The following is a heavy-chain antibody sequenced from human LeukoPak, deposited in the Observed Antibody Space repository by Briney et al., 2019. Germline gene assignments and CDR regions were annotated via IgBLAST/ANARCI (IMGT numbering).Heavy chain of an antibody. Sequence: GGSLRLSCTASGLNFGDYAMSWVRQAPGKGLEWVGFIRSKTYGGTTEYAASVEGRFTISRDDSKSIAYLQMNSLRTEDTSVYYCSRWPRCIIPDYWGQGTLVTVSS. J-gene: IGHJ4*02. D-gene: IGHD3-3*01. CDR1: GLNFGDYA. CDR2: IRSKTYGGTT. CDR3: SRWPRCIIPDY. V-gene: IGHV3-49*04.